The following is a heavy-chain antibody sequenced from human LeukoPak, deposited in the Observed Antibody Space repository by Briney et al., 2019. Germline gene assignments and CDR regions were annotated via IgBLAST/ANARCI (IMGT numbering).Heavy chain of an antibody. J-gene: IGHJ4*02. Sequence: SETLSLTCTVSGGSISSSSYYWGWIRQPPGKGLEWIGSIYYSGSTYYNPSLKSRVTISVDTSKNQFSLKLSSVTAADTAVYYCARWGGSGSYYWGQGTLVTVSS. D-gene: IGHD3-10*01. CDR1: GGSISSSSYY. CDR3: ARWGGSGSYY. V-gene: IGHV4-39*07. CDR2: IYYSGST.